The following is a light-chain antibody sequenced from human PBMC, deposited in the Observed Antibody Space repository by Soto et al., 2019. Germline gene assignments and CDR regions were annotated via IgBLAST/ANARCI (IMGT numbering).Light chain of an antibody. CDR2: GAS. CDR3: QQANSVPPLT. Sequence: EIVLTQSPGTLSLSPGERATLSCRASQSVSSNYLAWYQQKPGQAPRLLIYGASSRATGIPDRFSGSGSGTDFTLTISSLQPEDFATYYCQQANSVPPLTFGGGTKVEIK. V-gene: IGKV3-20*01. J-gene: IGKJ4*01. CDR1: QSVSSNY.